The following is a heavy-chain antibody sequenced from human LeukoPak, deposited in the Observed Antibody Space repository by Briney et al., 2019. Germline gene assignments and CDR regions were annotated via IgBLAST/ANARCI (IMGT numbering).Heavy chain of an antibody. J-gene: IGHJ4*02. CDR1: GYTFTSYG. Sequence: AASVKVSCKASGYTFTSYGISWVRQAPGQGLEWMGWISAYNGNTNYAQKLQGRVTMTTDTPTSTAYMELRSLRSDDTAVYYCATRPDYGSGSYSSGNYWGQGTLVTVSS. CDR2: ISAYNGNT. D-gene: IGHD3-10*01. CDR3: ATRPDYGSGSYSSGNY. V-gene: IGHV1-18*01.